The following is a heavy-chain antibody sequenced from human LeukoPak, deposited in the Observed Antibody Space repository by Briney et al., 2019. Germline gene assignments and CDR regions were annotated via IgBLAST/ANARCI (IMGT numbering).Heavy chain of an antibody. D-gene: IGHD3-16*01. CDR2: ISRNGGST. V-gene: IGHV3-64*04. J-gene: IGHJ4*02. Sequence: GGSLRLSCAASGFTFSSYAMHWVRQAPGEGLEYVSAISRNGGSTEYADSVKGRFTISRDNSRNTLFLQMNSLKADDTAVYYCAKGGGGVLASWGQGTLVTVSS. CDR3: AKGGGGVLAS. CDR1: GFTFSSYA.